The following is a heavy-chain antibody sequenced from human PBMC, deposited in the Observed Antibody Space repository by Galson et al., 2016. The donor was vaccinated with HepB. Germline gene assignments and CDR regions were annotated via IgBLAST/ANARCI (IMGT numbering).Heavy chain of an antibody. CDR2: ISSSGSTI. CDR3: AREPGYTSSWYQTRSNYGMDA. J-gene: IGHJ6*04. V-gene: IGHV3-11*01. CDR1: GFTFSDYY. Sequence: SLRLSCAASGFTFSDYYMSWIRQAPGKGLEWVSYISSSGSTIYYADSVKGRFTISRDNAKNSLYLQMNSLRADDTAVYYCAREPGYTSSWYQTRSNYGMDAWGKGTTVTVSS. D-gene: IGHD6-13*01.